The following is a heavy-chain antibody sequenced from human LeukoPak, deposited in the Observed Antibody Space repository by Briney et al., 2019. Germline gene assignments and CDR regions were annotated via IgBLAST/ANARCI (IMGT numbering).Heavy chain of an antibody. D-gene: IGHD1-26*01. CDR3: ARQNPRTNIVGAVPRYWFDP. J-gene: IGHJ5*02. Sequence: SETLSLTCGVSGGSFSRYYWTWIRQSPGKGLEWIGDINQSGNPNYNSSVKSRVTISVDTSKNQFSLKLSSVTAADTAVYYCARQNPRTNIVGAVPRYWFDPWGQGTLVTVSS. V-gene: IGHV4-34*01. CDR1: GGSFSRYY. CDR2: INQSGNP.